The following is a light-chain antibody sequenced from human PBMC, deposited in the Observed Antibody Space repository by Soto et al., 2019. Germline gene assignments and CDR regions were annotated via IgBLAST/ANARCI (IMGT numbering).Light chain of an antibody. CDR3: QQTDTSPST. V-gene: IGKV1D-12*01. J-gene: IGKJ5*01. CDR1: QVMSSW. Sequence: DIQMTQSPSSVSAAVGERVTITCRASQVMSSWLAWYQQKPGKAPKLLIFAASTLQSGVPSRFSGSGSRTDFTLTITSLQPEDIGTYYCQQTDTSPSTFGQGTRLEIK. CDR2: AAS.